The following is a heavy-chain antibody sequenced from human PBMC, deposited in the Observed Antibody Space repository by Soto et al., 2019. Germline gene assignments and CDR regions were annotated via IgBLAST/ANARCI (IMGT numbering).Heavy chain of an antibody. V-gene: IGHV3-23*01. CDR1: GFTFSMYA. CDR2: ISGSGGST. D-gene: IGHD3-10*01. Sequence: EVQVLESGGGLVQLGWSLRLSCAASGFTFSMYAMTWVRQAPGKGLEWVSSISGSGGSTYYADSVKGRFTVSRDSSKNTLYLQMNNLRAEDTAVYYCAKRNGSGQRGYWFDPWGQGTLVTVST. J-gene: IGHJ5*02. CDR3: AKRNGSGQRGYWFDP.